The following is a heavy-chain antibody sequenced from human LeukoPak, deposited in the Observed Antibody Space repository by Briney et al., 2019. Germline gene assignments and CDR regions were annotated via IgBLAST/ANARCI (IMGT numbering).Heavy chain of an antibody. D-gene: IGHD1-26*01. CDR2: IKIKSDGCTI. CDR1: GFTLSNDW. CDR3: TRISGSSSGPFDY. Sequence: PGGSLRLSCAASGFTLSNDWMSWVRQAPGKGLEWVGRIKIKSDGCTIEYGAPVKGRFTISRDDSKNTLYLQMNTLEPEDTGVYYCTRISGSSSGPFDYWGQGSLVTVSS. V-gene: IGHV3-15*01. J-gene: IGHJ4*02.